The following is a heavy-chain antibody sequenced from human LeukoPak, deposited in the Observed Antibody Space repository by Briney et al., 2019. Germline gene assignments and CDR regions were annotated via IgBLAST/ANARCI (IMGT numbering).Heavy chain of an antibody. V-gene: IGHV4-39*01. CDR1: GVSVTTSGYY. CDR3: ARHNDYASLMDV. CDR2: ISYSGIT. J-gene: IGHJ6*02. D-gene: IGHD2-2*01. Sequence: SETLSLTCTVFGVSVTTSGYYGAWIRQPPGRGLEWIGSISYSGITYYKPSLRGRVTISGDTAKNQFSLKLSSVTAADTAVYYCARHNDYASLMDVWGQGTTVTVS.